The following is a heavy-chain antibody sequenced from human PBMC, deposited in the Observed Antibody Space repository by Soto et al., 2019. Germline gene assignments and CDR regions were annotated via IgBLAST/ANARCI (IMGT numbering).Heavy chain of an antibody. CDR3: ARARYFDWSPYYFDY. Sequence: QVQLQQWGAGLLKPSETLSLTCAVYGGSFSGYYWSWIRQPPGKGLEWIGEINHSGSTNYNPSLKSRVTISVATSKNQFSLKLSSVTAADTAVYYCARARYFDWSPYYFDYWGQGTLVTVSS. CDR1: GGSFSGYY. D-gene: IGHD3-9*01. J-gene: IGHJ4*02. V-gene: IGHV4-34*01. CDR2: INHSGST.